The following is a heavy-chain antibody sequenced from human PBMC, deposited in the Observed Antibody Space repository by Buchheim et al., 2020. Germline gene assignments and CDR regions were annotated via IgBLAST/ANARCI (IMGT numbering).Heavy chain of an antibody. V-gene: IGHV3-74*01. CDR3: VRGTSPGGNTGVADY. J-gene: IGHJ4*02. Sequence: EVQLVESGGGLVQPGGSLRLSCAASGFTFSIYWMHWVRQAPGKGLVWVSRLGIDGLDPDYADSVRGRFTISRDNAKSTLFLQMNGLRDEDTAVYYCVRGTSPGGNTGVADYWGQGTL. D-gene: IGHD3-16*01. CDR2: LGIDGLDP. CDR1: GFTFSIYW.